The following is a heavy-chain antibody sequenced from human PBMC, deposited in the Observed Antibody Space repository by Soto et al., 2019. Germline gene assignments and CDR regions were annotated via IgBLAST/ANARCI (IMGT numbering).Heavy chain of an antibody. CDR3: TRRRRDTLSGYPGTLEY. Sequence: ESLKLSCKASGYCFTTNWIGWVRQMPWKGLEWMGIIFPGDPDTRYSPSFQGQVTTSADKSIGTAYLKWRSLTASHTALYHCTRRRRDTLSGYPGTLEYCGQGIGVPV. V-gene: IGHV5-51*01. CDR2: IFPGDPDT. J-gene: IGHJ4*02. CDR1: GYCFTTNW. D-gene: IGHD3-9*01.